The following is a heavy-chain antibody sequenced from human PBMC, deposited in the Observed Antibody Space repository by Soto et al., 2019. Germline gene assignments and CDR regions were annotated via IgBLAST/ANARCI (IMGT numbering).Heavy chain of an antibody. CDR2: MNPNSGNT. D-gene: IGHD2-15*01. J-gene: IGHJ4*02. Sequence: QVQLVQSGAEVKKPGASVKVSCKASGYTFTSYDINWVRQATGQGLEWMGWMNPNSGNTGYAQKFQGRVTMTRNTSISTAYMELSSLRSEDTAVYYCERGNIVVVVAATLETFDYWGQGTLVTVSS. CDR3: ERGNIVVVVAATLETFDY. CDR1: GYTFTSYD. V-gene: IGHV1-8*01.